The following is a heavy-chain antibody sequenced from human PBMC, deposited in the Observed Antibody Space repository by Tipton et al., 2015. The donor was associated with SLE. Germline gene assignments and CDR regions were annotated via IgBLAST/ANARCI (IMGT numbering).Heavy chain of an antibody. CDR1: GDSITDHY. J-gene: IGHJ3*02. Sequence: TLSLTCIVSGDSITDHYWVWIRQPPGRGLEWMGDIYKTGITSYDPSPKSRVSISVGTSKNQISLKLSSVTAADTAVYYCARRRYGDFLLPDAFDIWGQGTMVTVSS. V-gene: IGHV4-4*08. D-gene: IGHD4-17*01. CDR3: ARRRYGDFLLPDAFDI. CDR2: IYKTGIT.